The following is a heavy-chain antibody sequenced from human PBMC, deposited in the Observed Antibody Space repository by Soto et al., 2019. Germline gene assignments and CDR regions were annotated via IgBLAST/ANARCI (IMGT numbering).Heavy chain of an antibody. Sequence: ASVKVSCKTSGYTFTGYDLGWVRQATGQGLEWVGWLNPNSGWTGVAENFQDRVTLTRDTSISTAYMELTSLRFDDTAVYYCARGFLAVAGNLDYWGQGTLVTVSS. J-gene: IGHJ4*02. CDR2: LNPNSGWT. V-gene: IGHV1-8*01. D-gene: IGHD6-19*01. CDR1: GYTFTGYD. CDR3: ARGFLAVAGNLDY.